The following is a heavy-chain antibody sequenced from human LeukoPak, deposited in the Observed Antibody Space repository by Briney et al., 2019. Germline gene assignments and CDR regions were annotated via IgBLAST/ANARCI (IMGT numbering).Heavy chain of an antibody. CDR3: ATSSIALAGTVDY. CDR1: GFTFSSYI. Sequence: GGSLRLSCAASGFTFSSYIMNWVRQAPGKGPEWVSSISSSSAYIYYADSVKGRFAISRDNAKSSLFLQMNSLRDEDTAVYYCATSSIALAGTVDYWGQGTLVTVSS. J-gene: IGHJ4*02. V-gene: IGHV3-21*01. D-gene: IGHD6-19*01. CDR2: ISSSSAYI.